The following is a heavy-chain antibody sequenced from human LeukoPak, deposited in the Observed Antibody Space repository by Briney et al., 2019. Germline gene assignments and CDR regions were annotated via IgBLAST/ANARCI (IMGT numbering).Heavy chain of an antibody. CDR1: GYTFTSYY. Sequence: ASVKVSCKASGYTFTSYYMHWVRQAPGQGLEWMGIINPSGGSTSYAQKFQGRVTMTRDTSTSTVYMELSSLRSEDTAVYYCARGSQPSWAGLYYYYGMDVWGQGTTVTVSS. J-gene: IGHJ6*02. CDR3: ARGSQPSWAGLYYYYGMDV. CDR2: INPSGGST. V-gene: IGHV1-46*01. D-gene: IGHD6-19*01.